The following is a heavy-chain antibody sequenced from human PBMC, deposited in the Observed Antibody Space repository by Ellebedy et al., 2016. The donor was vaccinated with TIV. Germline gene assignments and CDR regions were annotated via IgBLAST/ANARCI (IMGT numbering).Heavy chain of an antibody. CDR1: GYSFTSYW. Sequence: ASVKVSCKGSGYSFTSYWIGWVRQMPGKGLEWMGIIYPGDSDTRYSPSFQGQVTISADKSISTAYLQWSSLKASDTAMYYCARRKGTTVVTNDDIWGQGTMVTVSS. CDR2: IYPGDSDT. CDR3: ARRKGTTVVTNDDI. D-gene: IGHD4-23*01. V-gene: IGHV5-51*01. J-gene: IGHJ3*02.